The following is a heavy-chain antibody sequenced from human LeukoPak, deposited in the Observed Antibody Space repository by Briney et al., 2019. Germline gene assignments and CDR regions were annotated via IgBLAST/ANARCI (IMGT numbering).Heavy chain of an antibody. CDR3: ARNTGYYDSSGYYYDAFDI. V-gene: IGHV1-8*01. J-gene: IGHJ3*02. CDR1: GYTFTSYD. D-gene: IGHD3-22*01. Sequence: ASVKVSCKASGYTFTSYDINWVRQATGQGLEWMGWMNPNSGNTGYAQKFQGRVTMTRNTSISTAYMELSSLRSEDTAVYYCARNTGYYDSSGYYYDAFDIWGQGTMVTVSS. CDR2: MNPNSGNT.